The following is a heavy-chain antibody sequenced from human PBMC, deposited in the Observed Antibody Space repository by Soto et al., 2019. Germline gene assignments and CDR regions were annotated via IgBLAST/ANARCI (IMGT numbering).Heavy chain of an antibody. J-gene: IGHJ6*02. D-gene: IGHD2-2*01. Sequence: QLQLQESGPGLVKPSETLSLTCTVSGGSISSGPYSWGWIRQPPGKGREWIGTFYYSGSTYYNPSLESRVTISVDTSETQFSPKVSSVTAADTAMYYCARLGGYCSGTSCYGCYGMDVWGQGTTVTVSS. CDR2: FYYSGST. V-gene: IGHV4-39*01. CDR1: GGSISSGPYS. CDR3: ARLGGYCSGTSCYGCYGMDV.